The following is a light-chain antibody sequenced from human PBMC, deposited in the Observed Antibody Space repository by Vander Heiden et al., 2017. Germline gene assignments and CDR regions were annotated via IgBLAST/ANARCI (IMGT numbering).Light chain of an antibody. CDR3: QHYNTYSYT. CDR2: KAS. J-gene: IGKJ2*01. CDR1: QSVSSW. Sequence: DIQMTQSPFTLSASVGERVTITCRASQSVSSWLAWYQQKPGEAPRLLIYKASNLGSGVPSRFSGSGSGTEFTLTISSLQPDDSATYSCQHYNTYSYTFGQGTKLEIK. V-gene: IGKV1-5*03.